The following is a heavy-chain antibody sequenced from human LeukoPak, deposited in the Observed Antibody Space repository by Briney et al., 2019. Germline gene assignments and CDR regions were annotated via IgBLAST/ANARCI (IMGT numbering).Heavy chain of an antibody. CDR1: GGSISSSGYY. Sequence: SETLSLTCTVSGGSISSSGYYWGWICQPPGKGLEWIGSIYYSGTTYYNPSLKSRVTLSVDSSKNQFSLRLTSVTAADTAVYYCARWGKPYYFDYWGQGTLVTVSS. CDR2: IYYSGTT. J-gene: IGHJ4*02. D-gene: IGHD3-16*01. CDR3: ARWGKPYYFDY. V-gene: IGHV4-39*07.